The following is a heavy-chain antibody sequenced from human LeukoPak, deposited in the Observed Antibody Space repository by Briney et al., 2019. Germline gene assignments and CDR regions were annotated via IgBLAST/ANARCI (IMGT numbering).Heavy chain of an antibody. CDR1: GGSISSSSYY. CDR2: IYYSGST. CDR3: ARDYYDSSGIAHAFDI. J-gene: IGHJ3*02. Sequence: PSETLSLTCTVSGGSISSSSYYWGWIRQPPGKGLEWIGSIYYSGSTYYNPSLKSRVTISVDTSKNQFSLKLSSVTAADTAVYYCARDYYDSSGIAHAFDIWGQGTMVTVSS. V-gene: IGHV4-39*07. D-gene: IGHD3-22*01.